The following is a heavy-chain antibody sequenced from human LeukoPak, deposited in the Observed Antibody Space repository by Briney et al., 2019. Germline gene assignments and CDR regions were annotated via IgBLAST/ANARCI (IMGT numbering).Heavy chain of an antibody. CDR2: ISSVSSTI. V-gene: IGHV3-48*01. CDR1: GCIFSSYS. Sequence: GGSLRLSCAASGCIFSSYSMNWVRQAPGKGLEWISFISSVSSTIFYADSVKGRFNISRDNVKNSLYLQMNGLRAEDTAVYYCARVHGGYPFDQWGQGTLVTVSS. CDR3: ARVHGGYPFDQ. J-gene: IGHJ4*02. D-gene: IGHD2-15*01.